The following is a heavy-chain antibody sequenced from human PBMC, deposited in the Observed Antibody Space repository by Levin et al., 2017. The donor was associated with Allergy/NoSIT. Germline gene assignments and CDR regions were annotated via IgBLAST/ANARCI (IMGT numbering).Heavy chain of an antibody. CDR2: INTNTGNP. CDR3: ARTNSSGLFDY. J-gene: IGHJ4*02. CDR1: GYTFSSYA. V-gene: IGHV7-4-1*02. D-gene: IGHD6-19*01. Sequence: ASVKVSCKASGYTFSSYAMNWVRQAPGQGLEWMGWINTNTGNPTYAQGFTGRFVFSLDTSVSTAYLQISSLKTEDTAVYYCARTNSSGLFDYWGQGTLVTVSS.